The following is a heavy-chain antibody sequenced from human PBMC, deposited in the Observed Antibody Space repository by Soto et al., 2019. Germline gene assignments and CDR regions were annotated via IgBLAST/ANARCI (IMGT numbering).Heavy chain of an antibody. D-gene: IGHD3-16*02. Sequence: PGGSLRLSCAASGFPFSSYEMNWVRQSPGKGLEWVSYISSSGSTIYYADSVKGRFTISRDNAKNPLYLQMNSLRAEDTAVYYCARETVISHHYYGMDVWGLGTIVTV. CDR1: GFPFSSYE. J-gene: IGHJ6*02. V-gene: IGHV3-48*03. CDR3: ARETVISHHYYGMDV. CDR2: ISSSGSTI.